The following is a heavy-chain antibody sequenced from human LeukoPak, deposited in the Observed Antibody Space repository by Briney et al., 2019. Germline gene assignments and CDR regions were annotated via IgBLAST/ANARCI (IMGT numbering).Heavy chain of an antibody. Sequence: SETLSLTCTVSGGSISHYFWSWIRQPPGKALEWIGYIYYSGSTNYNPSLKSRVTISVDTSKNQFSLNLSSVTAADTAVYYCARSYSSGWPDDYWGQGTLVTVSS. CDR2: IYYSGST. CDR1: GGSISHYF. J-gene: IGHJ4*02. D-gene: IGHD6-19*01. V-gene: IGHV4-59*12. CDR3: ARSYSSGWPDDY.